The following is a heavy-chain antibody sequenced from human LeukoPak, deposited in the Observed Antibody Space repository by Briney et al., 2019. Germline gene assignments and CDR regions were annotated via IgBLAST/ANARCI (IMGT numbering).Heavy chain of an antibody. Sequence: NPGGSLRLSCAASGFTFSSYEMNWVRQAPGKGLEWVSSISSSSSYIYYADSLKGRFTISRDSAKNSLYLQMNSLRAEDTAVYYCARDNRGLGEAFDYWGQGTLVTVSS. V-gene: IGHV3-21*01. D-gene: IGHD3-10*01. J-gene: IGHJ4*02. CDR3: ARDNRGLGEAFDY. CDR1: GFTFSSYE. CDR2: ISSSSSYI.